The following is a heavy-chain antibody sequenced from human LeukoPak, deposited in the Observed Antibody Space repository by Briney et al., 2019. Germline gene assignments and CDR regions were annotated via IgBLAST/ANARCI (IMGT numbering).Heavy chain of an antibody. CDR1: GFTVINNY. CDR3: ARGSGYNYGFPDY. J-gene: IGHJ4*02. CDR2: IYSGDIT. V-gene: IGHV3-53*01. Sequence: GGSLRLSCEASGFTVINNYMSWVRQAPGKGLEWVSVIYSGDITYYADSVKGRFTISRDNSKNTLYLQMNSLRAEDTAVYYCARGSGYNYGFPDYWGQGTLVTVSS. D-gene: IGHD5-18*01.